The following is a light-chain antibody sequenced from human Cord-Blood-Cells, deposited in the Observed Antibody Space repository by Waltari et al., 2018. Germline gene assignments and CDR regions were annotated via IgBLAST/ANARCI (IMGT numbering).Light chain of an antibody. CDR3: QQYDNLLT. J-gene: IGKJ4*01. CDR1: QDISNY. V-gene: IGKV1-33*01. CDR2: DAS. Sequence: GDTVTITCQASQDISNYLNWYQQKPGKAPNLLIYDASNLETGVPSRFSGSASETDYTFTISRLQPEDIATYYCQQYDNLLTFGGGTKVEIK.